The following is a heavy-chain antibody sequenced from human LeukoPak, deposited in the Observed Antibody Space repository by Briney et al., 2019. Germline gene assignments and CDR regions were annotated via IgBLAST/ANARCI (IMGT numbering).Heavy chain of an antibody. D-gene: IGHD3-22*01. CDR3: ARDWGPYYYDSSGYYLYY. CDR1: CYTFTSYG. CDR2: ISAYNGNT. J-gene: IGHJ4*02. V-gene: IGHV1-18*01. Sequence: ASVKVSCKASCYTFTSYGISWVRQAPGRGLEWMGWISAYNGNTNYAQKLQGRVTMTTDTSTSTAYMELRSLRSDDTAVYYCARDWGPYYYDSSGYYLYYWGQGTLVTVSS.